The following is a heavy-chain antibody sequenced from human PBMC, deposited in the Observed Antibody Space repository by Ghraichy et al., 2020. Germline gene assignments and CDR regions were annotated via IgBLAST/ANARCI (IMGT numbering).Heavy chain of an antibody. J-gene: IGHJ3*02. CDR2: IYYSGST. V-gene: IGHV4-39*07. CDR3: ARDLSMVRGVIDAFDI. D-gene: IGHD3-10*01. CDR1: GGSISSSSYY. Sequence: SETLSLTCTVSGGSISSSSYYWGWIRQPPGKGLEWIGSIYYSGSTYYNPSLKSRVTISVDTSKNQFSLKLSSVTAADTAVYYCARDLSMVRGVIDAFDIWAQGTMVTVSS.